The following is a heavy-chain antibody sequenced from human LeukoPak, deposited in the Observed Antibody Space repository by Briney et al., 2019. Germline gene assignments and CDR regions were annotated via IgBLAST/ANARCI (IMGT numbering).Heavy chain of an antibody. Sequence: SETLSLTCTVSGGSISSGGYYWGWIRQPPGKGLEWIGYSYHSGSTYDNPSLKSRVTISVDRSKNQFSLKLSSVTAADTAVYYCARGYYDFWSGSDYWGQGTLVTVSS. V-gene: IGHV4-30-2*01. J-gene: IGHJ4*02. CDR3: ARGYYDFWSGSDY. CDR1: GGSISSGGYY. D-gene: IGHD3-3*01. CDR2: SYHSGST.